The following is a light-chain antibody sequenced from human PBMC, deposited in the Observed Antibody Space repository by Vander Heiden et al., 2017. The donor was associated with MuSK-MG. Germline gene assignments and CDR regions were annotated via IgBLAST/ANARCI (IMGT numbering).Light chain of an antibody. CDR1: QSISDY. CDR2: AAS. V-gene: IGKV1-39*01. Sequence: DIQLTQSPSSLSASVGDTVSITCRASQSISDYLNWYQQRPGRAPKLLIYAASRRESGGPSRFSGSGCGTEFTLTVNRLQHEDFATYYCQQSYTGQTFGQGTRV. J-gene: IGKJ1*01. CDR3: QQSYTGQT.